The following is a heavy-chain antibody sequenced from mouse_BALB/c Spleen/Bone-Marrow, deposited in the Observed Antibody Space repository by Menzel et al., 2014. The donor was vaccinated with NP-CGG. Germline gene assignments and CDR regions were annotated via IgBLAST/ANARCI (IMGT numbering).Heavy chain of an antibody. CDR2: ISSGSTVI. CDR1: GFTFSSFG. V-gene: IGHV5-17*02. Sequence: DVMLVESGGGLVQPGGSRKLSCAASGFTFSSFGMHWVRQAPEKGLEWVAYISSGSTVIFYADTVKGRFTISRDNPKNTLFLQMTSLRSEDTAMYYCARGGNWDDFDVWGEGTTVTVSS. CDR3: ARGGNWDDFDV. D-gene: IGHD4-1*01. J-gene: IGHJ1*01.